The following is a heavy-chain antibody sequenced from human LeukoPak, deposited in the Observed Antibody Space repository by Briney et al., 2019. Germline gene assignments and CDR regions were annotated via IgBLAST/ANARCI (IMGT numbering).Heavy chain of an antibody. V-gene: IGHV3-33*08. CDR3: ARGARSGWFRGDY. D-gene: IGHD6-19*01. CDR1: GFIFRNYS. CDR2: IWYDGSNR. Sequence: GGSLRLSCAASGFIFRNYSMNWVRQAPGKGLEWVAVIWYDGSNRYYAASVTGRFTISRDNSKNTLYLEMNRLRAEDTAVYYCARGARSGWFRGDYWGQGTLVTVSS. J-gene: IGHJ4*02.